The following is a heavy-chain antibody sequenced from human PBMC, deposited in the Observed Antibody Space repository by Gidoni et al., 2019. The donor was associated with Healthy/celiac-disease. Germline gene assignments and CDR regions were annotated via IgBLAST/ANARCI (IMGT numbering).Heavy chain of an antibody. V-gene: IGHV3-15*01. J-gene: IGHJ6*02. D-gene: IGHD2-2*01. CDR1: GFTFITAW. CDR2: IKSKTDGGTT. Sequence: EVQLVESGGGLVKLGGSLNLSFEPSGFTFITAWMTWVRQPPGKGLEWVGSIKSKTDGGTTDYDAPVKGRFTISRDDSKNTLYLQMNSLKTEDTAVYYCTTGLTKYCSSTSCYDLYYYYGMDVWGQGTTVTVSS. CDR3: TTGLTKYCSSTSCYDLYYYYGMDV.